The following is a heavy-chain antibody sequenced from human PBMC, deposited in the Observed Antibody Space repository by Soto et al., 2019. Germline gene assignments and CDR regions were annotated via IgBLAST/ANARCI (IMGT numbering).Heavy chain of an antibody. CDR2: ISYDAKKK. J-gene: IGHJ4*02. D-gene: IGHD2-2*01. CDR1: GFGFSYYD. CDR3: AKVRSTGKGPDY. V-gene: IGHV3-30*18. Sequence: GGSLRLSCAASGFGFSYYDMQWVRQPPGKGLEWVALISYDAKKKFFADSVKGRFTISRDNSENTLYLQMNNLTPEDTAVYFCAKVRSTGKGPDYWGQGTLVTVSS.